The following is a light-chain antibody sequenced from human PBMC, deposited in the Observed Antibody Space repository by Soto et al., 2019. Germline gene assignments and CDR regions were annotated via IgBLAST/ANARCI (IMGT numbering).Light chain of an antibody. CDR3: QQRRHWPLT. V-gene: IGKV3-11*01. J-gene: IGKJ4*01. CDR1: QSVSSS. Sequence: EIVLTQSPVTLSLSPGERATLSCRASQSVSSSLAWYQQNPGQAPRLLIYDASNRATGAPARFGGSGSGTDFTLTISRLEPEDFAVYYCQQRRHWPLTFGGGTKVEFK. CDR2: DAS.